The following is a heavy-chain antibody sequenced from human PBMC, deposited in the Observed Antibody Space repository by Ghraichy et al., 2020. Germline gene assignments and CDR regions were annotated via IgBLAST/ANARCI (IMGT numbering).Heavy chain of an antibody. V-gene: IGHV4-34*01. J-gene: IGHJ6*02. CDR1: GGSFSGYY. CDR3: ARIVVVPAATKANNYYYYGMDV. D-gene: IGHD2-2*01. CDR2: INHSGST. Sequence: SETLSLTCAVYGGSFSGYYWSWIRQPPGKGLEWIGEINHSGSTNYNPSLKSRVTISVDTSKNQFSLKLSSVTAADTAVYYCARIVVVPAATKANNYYYYGMDVWGQGTTVTVSS.